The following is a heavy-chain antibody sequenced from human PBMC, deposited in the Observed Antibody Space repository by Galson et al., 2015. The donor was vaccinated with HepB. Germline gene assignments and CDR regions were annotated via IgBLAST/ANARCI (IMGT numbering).Heavy chain of an antibody. J-gene: IGHJ4*02. CDR1: GFTFSSYG. Sequence: SLRLSCAASGFTFSSYGMHWVRQAPGKGLEWVAVISYDGSNKYYADSVKGRFTISRDNSKNTLYLQMNSLRAEDTAVYYCAKDRGLGITGTLGSYWGQGTLVTVSS. D-gene: IGHD1-7*01. CDR2: ISYDGSNK. V-gene: IGHV3-30*18. CDR3: AKDRGLGITGTLGSY.